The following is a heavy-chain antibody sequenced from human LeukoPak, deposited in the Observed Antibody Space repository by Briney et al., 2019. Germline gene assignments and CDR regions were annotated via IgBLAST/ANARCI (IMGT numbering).Heavy chain of an antibody. CDR2: ISNSASYI. Sequence: SGGSLRLSCAASGFSFSDHYMDWVRQAPGKGLEWVSSISNSASYIFYADSVKGRFTISRDNAKNSLYLQMNSLRAEDTAVYYCARAFYYDIIGGEGMDVWGQGTTVTVSS. CDR1: GFSFSDHY. J-gene: IGHJ6*02. CDR3: ARAFYYDIIGGEGMDV. V-gene: IGHV3-21*01. D-gene: IGHD3-22*01.